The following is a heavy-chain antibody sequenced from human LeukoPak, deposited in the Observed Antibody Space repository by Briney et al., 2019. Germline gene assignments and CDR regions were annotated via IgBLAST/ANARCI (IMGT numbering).Heavy chain of an antibody. CDR1: GGSISGSSYY. CDR2: ISGSADST. D-gene: IGHD1-7*01. CDR3: AKDRARGGTTDFGY. Sequence: ETLSLTCTVSGGSISGSSYYWGWIRQPPGKGLEWVSAISGSADSTYYADSVKGQFAISRDNSKNTLYLQMNSLRAEDTAVYFCAKDRARGGTTDFGYWGQGTLVTVSS. J-gene: IGHJ4*02. V-gene: IGHV3-23*01.